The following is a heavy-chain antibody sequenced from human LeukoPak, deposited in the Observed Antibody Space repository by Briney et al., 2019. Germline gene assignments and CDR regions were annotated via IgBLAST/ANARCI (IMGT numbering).Heavy chain of an antibody. CDR1: GFTFDDYA. CDR3: AKDIDAGIAAPINWFDP. D-gene: IGHD6-13*01. Sequence: GRSLRLSCAASGFTFDDYAMHWVRQAPEKGLEWVSGISWNSGSIGYADSVKGRFTISRDNAKNSLYLQMNSLRAEDTALYYCAKDIDAGIAAPINWFDPWGQGTLVTVSS. CDR2: ISWNSGSI. J-gene: IGHJ5*02. V-gene: IGHV3-9*01.